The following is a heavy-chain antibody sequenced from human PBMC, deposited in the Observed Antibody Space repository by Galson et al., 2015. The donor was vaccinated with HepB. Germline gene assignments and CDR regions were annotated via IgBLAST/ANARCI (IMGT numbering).Heavy chain of an antibody. CDR1: GFTFSSYG. V-gene: IGHV3-33*01. CDR3: ARDSNPEWELPDY. J-gene: IGHJ4*02. D-gene: IGHD1-26*01. Sequence: SLRLSCAASGFTFSSYGMHWVRQAPGKGLEWVAVIWYDGSNKYYADSVKGRFTISRDNSKNTLYLQMNSLRAEDTAVYYCARDSNPEWELPDYWGQGTLVTVSS. CDR2: IWYDGSNK.